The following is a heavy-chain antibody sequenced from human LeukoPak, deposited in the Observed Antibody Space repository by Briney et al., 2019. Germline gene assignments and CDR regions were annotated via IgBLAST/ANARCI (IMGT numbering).Heavy chain of an antibody. Sequence: PSETLSLTCTVSGGSISSYYWSWIRQPPRKGLEWIVYIDYSGSTNYNPSLKSRVTISVDTSKNQFSMKLSSVNAADTAVYYCARDRIGYSYGSDAFDIWGQGTMVTVSS. D-gene: IGHD5-18*01. CDR3: ARDRIGYSYGSDAFDI. J-gene: IGHJ3*02. V-gene: IGHV4-59*01. CDR1: GGSISSYY. CDR2: IDYSGST.